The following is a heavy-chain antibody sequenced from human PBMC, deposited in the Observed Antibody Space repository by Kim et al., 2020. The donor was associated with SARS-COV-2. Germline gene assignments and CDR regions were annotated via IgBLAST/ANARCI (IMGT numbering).Heavy chain of an antibody. J-gene: IGHJ4*02. V-gene: IGHV3-53*01. CDR1: GFTVSRKY. CDR2: IYQGDKT. CDR3: AGGLEWLCFDC. D-gene: IGHD5-12*01. Sequence: GALRLSCAASGFTVSRKYMTWVRQAPGKGLEWVAVIYQGDKTTYAASVKGRFTISRDNSEKTMFLQMKSLRVEETAVYFCAGGLEWLCFDCWGQGTLVTVSP.